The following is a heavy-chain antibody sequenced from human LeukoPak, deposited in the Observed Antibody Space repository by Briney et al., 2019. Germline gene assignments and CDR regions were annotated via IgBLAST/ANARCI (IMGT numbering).Heavy chain of an antibody. CDR1: DGSISSYY. J-gene: IGHJ4*02. D-gene: IGHD6-13*01. V-gene: IGHV4-4*07. CDR3: ARQLAAAGTAGLDY. Sequence: PSETLSLTCTVSDGSISSYYWSWIRQPAGKGLEWIGRIYTSGSTNYNPSLKSRVTMSVDTSKNQFSLKLSSVTAADTAVYYCARQLAAAGTAGLDYWGQGTLVTVSS. CDR2: IYTSGST.